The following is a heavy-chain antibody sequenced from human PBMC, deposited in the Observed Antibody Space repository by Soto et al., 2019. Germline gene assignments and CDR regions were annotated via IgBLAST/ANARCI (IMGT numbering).Heavy chain of an antibody. CDR1: GYTFTGYY. CDR2: INPNSGGT. Sequence: ASVNVSFKASGYTFTGYYMHWVRQAPGQGLEWMGWINPNSGGTNYAQKFQGWVTMTRDTSISTAYMELCRLRSDDTAVYYCAREIVYYDFWSGYSYYFDYWGQGTLVTVSS. J-gene: IGHJ4*02. V-gene: IGHV1-2*04. D-gene: IGHD3-3*01. CDR3: AREIVYYDFWSGYSYYFDY.